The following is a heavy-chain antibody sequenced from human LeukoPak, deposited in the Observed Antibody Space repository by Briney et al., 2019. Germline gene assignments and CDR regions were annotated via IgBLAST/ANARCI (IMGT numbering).Heavy chain of an antibody. D-gene: IGHD3-10*01. CDR2: ISWNSGSI. J-gene: IGHJ4*02. CDR1: GFTFDDYA. CDR3: ARDDYGSGSWNDY. Sequence: PGRSLRLSCAASGFTFDDYAMHWVRQAPGKGLEWASGISWNSGSIGYADSVKGRFTISRDNAKNSLYPQMNSLRAEDTALYYCARDDYGSGSWNDYWGQGTLVTVSS. V-gene: IGHV3-9*01.